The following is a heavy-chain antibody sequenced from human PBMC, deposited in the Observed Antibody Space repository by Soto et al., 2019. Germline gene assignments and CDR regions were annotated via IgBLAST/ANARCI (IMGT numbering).Heavy chain of an antibody. CDR2: LIPIFGTA. J-gene: IGHJ6*02. CDR1: GGTFSSYA. V-gene: IGHV1-69*01. Sequence: QVQLVQSGAEVKKPGSSVKVSCKASGGTFSSYAISWVRQAPGQGLEWMGGLIPIFGTANYAQKFQGRVKITADESTSTAYMELSSLRSEDTAVYYCARDTLMVRGVNGMDVWGQGTTVTVSS. D-gene: IGHD3-10*01. CDR3: ARDTLMVRGVNGMDV.